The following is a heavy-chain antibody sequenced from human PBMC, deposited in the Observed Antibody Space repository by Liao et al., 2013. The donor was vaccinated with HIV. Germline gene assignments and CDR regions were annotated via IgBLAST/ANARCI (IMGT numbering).Heavy chain of an antibody. Sequence: QLQLQESGSGLVKPSQILSLTCAVSGDSINSAGYSWSWIRQPPGKGLEWIGHIYHSGTSHYNPSLKSRLTISVDRSKNQFSLNLTSVTAADTAVYYCARVMESATMVRGVLLDTAFFDLWGRGT. CDR1: GDSINSAGYS. V-gene: IGHV4-30-2*01. J-gene: IGHJ2*01. CDR2: IYHSGTS. D-gene: IGHD3-10*01. CDR3: ARVMESATMVRGVLLDTAFFDL.